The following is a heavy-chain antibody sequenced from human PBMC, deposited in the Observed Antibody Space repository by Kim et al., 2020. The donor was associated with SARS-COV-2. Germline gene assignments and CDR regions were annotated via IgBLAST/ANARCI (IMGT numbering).Heavy chain of an antibody. CDR1: GFSLNTRGMC. D-gene: IGHD2-15*01. J-gene: IGHJ5*02. CDR3: ARTAAKGSCNTVSCLKGVWFDP. CDR2: LVWDNDN. Sequence: SGPTLVNPTQTLTLTCTFSGFSLNTRGMCVSWIRQPPDQPLEWLARLVWDNDNYYNTSLKTSLTISKYTSKNQVVLTMTNMDPVATAPYYCARTAAKGSCNTVSCLKGVWFDPSGQGTLVTVSS. V-gene: IGHV2-70*11.